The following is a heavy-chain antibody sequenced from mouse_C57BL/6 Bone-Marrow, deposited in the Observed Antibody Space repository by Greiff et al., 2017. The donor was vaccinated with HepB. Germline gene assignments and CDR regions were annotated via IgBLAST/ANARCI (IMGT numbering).Heavy chain of an antibody. J-gene: IGHJ1*03. Sequence: EVKVVESEGGLVQPGSSMKLSCTASGFTFSDYYMAWVRQVPEKGLEWVANINYDGSSTYYLDSLKSRFIISRDNAKNILYLQMSSLKSEDTATYYCARAIITTVVARYFDVWGTGTTVTVSS. V-gene: IGHV5-16*01. D-gene: IGHD1-1*01. CDR3: ARAIITTVVARYFDV. CDR1: GFTFSDYY. CDR2: INYDGSST.